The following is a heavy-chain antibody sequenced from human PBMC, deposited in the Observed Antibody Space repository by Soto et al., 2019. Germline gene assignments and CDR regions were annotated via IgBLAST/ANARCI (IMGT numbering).Heavy chain of an antibody. J-gene: IGHJ6*02. CDR1: GGSISSSNW. Sequence: QVQLQESGPGLVKPSGTLSLTCAVSGGSISSSNWWGWVRQPPGKGLEWIGEIYHSGSTNYNPSLKSRVTISVDKSKNQFSLKLSSVTAADTAVYYCARGLGDSGYLYYYYGMDVWGQGTTVTVSS. V-gene: IGHV4-4*02. CDR2: IYHSGST. CDR3: ARGLGDSGYLYYYYGMDV. D-gene: IGHD3-22*01.